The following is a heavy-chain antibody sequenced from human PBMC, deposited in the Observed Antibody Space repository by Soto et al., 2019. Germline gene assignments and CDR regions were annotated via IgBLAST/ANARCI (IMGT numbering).Heavy chain of an antibody. V-gene: IGHV1-46*01. CDR3: ARPPSLGVSSNAVAGHNCFGP. CDR1: GYTFTSYY. Sequence: ASVKVSCKASGYTFTSYYMHWGRQAPGQGLEWMGIINPSGGSTSYAQKFQGRVTMTRDTSTSTVYMELSSLRSEDTAVYYCARPPSLGVSSNAVAGHNCFGPWGQGTLVTVSS. J-gene: IGHJ5*02. CDR2: INPSGGST. D-gene: IGHD6-19*01.